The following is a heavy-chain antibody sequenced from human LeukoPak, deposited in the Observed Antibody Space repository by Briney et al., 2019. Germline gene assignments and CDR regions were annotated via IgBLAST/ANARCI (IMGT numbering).Heavy chain of an antibody. J-gene: IGHJ4*02. CDR3: AKDRYTSGTFYPYFDY. CDR1: GFTFSTYG. Sequence: GGSLRPSCAASGFTFSTYGMHWFRRAQGKGLGWLAVISHDGSNAFYADSAKGRFTISRDNSKNTLDLQMNSLRAEGTAVYYCAKDRYTSGTFYPYFDYWGQGTLVTVSS. CDR2: ISHDGSNA. D-gene: IGHD3-10*01. V-gene: IGHV3-30*18.